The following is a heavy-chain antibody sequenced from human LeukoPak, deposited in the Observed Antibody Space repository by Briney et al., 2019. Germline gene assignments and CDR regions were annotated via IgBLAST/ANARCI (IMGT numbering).Heavy chain of an antibody. CDR1: GFTFSSYG. D-gene: IGHD3-10*01. Sequence: GGSLRLSCAASGFTFSSYGMHWVRQAPGKGLEWVAFIRYDGSNKYYADSVKGRFTISRDNSKNTLYLQMNSLRAEDTAVYYRAKPELLWFGEFNYDYWGQGTLVTVSS. CDR3: AKPELLWFGEFNYDY. V-gene: IGHV3-30*02. CDR2: IRYDGSNK. J-gene: IGHJ4*02.